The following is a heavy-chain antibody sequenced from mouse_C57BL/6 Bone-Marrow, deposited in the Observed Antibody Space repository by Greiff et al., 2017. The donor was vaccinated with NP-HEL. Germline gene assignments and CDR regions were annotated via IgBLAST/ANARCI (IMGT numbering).Heavy chain of an antibody. V-gene: IGHV2-6-1*01. J-gene: IGHJ4*01. Sequence: VKLVESGPGLVAPSQSLSITCTVSGFSLTSYGVHWVRQPPGKGLEWLVVIWSDGSTTYNSALKSRLSISKDNSKSQVFLKMNSLQTDDTAMYYCARHRGTPYYYAMDYWGQGTSVTVSS. CDR3: ARHRGTPYYYAMDY. CDR2: IWSDGST. CDR1: GFSLTSYG. D-gene: IGHD3-1*01.